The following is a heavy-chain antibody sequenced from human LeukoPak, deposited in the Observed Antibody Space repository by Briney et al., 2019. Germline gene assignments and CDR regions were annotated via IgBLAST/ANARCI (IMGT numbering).Heavy chain of an antibody. Sequence: GGSLRLSCAASGFTFSDYYMSWIRQAPGKGLEWVSCISSSSSYTNYADSVKGRFTISRDNAKNSLYLQMNSLTAEDTALYYCARDPALGKFDYWGQGTLVTVSS. CDR2: ISSSSSYT. V-gene: IGHV3-11*06. CDR1: GFTFSDYY. D-gene: IGHD7-27*01. J-gene: IGHJ4*02. CDR3: ARDPALGKFDY.